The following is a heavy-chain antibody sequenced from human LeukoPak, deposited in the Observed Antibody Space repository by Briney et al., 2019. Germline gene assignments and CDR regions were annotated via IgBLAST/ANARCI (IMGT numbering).Heavy chain of an antibody. J-gene: IGHJ4*02. D-gene: IGHD3-22*01. V-gene: IGHV4-59*12. CDR3: ARGLYYYDSSGQSMPFDY. CDR1: GGSISSYY. Sequence: SETLSLTCTVSGGSISSYYWSWIRQPPGKGLEWIGYIYYSGSTNYNPSLKSRVTISVDTSKNQFSLKLSSVTAADAAVYYCARGLYYYDSSGQSMPFDYWGQGTLVTVSS. CDR2: IYYSGST.